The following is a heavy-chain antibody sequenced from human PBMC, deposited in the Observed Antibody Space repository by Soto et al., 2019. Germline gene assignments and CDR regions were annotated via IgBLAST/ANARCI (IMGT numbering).Heavy chain of an antibody. CDR1: GSSINSSGYY. CDR3: ARLPSRHLVDY. J-gene: IGHJ4*02. D-gene: IGHD3-3*02. Sequence: LSLTCTVSGSSINSSGYYWGWIRQPPGKGLEWIGSMFYGVSTYYNPSLKSQVTVSVDTSKNQFSLNLRSVTAADTAVYYCARLPSRHLVDYWGQGTLVTVSS. CDR2: MFYGVST. V-gene: IGHV4-39*01.